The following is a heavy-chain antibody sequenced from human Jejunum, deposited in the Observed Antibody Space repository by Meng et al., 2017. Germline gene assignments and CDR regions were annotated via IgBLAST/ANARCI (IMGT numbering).Heavy chain of an antibody. CDR3: ARVAVTGIGYFQY. CDR2: INGGTGNT. CDR1: GYTFTSHY. V-gene: IGHV1-3*01. J-gene: IGHJ1*01. Sequence: ASVKVSCKASGYTFTSHYIHWWRQAPGQGLEWMGWINGGTGNTEYSQNFQGRITFTRDTAASTVYMELSSLRSEDTAVFYCARVAVTGIGYFQYWGQGNRVNGSS. D-gene: IGHD6-19*01.